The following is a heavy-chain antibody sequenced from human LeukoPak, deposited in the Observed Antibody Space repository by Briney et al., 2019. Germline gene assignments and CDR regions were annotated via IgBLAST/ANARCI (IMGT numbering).Heavy chain of an antibody. V-gene: IGHV3-23*01. CDR1: GFTFSNYA. Sequence: GGSLRLSCAASGFTFSNYAMNWVRRTPGKGLEWVSSITTRITSTYYADSVKGRFTISRDNSQNTLDLQMNSLRAEDTAIYYCAKAPTDSCAGVRCYSFDSWGQGTLVTASS. D-gene: IGHD2-15*01. CDR3: AKAPTDSCAGVRCYSFDS. CDR2: ITTRITST. J-gene: IGHJ4*02.